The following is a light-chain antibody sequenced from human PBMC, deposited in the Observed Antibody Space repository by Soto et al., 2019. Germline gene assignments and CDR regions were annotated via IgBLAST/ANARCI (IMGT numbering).Light chain of an antibody. V-gene: IGKV1-5*01. Sequence: DIQMTQSPSTLSASVGDRVTIACRASPSISSYLAWYQRTPGKAPKLLIYDASNLETGVPSRFSGSGSGTEFTLTISSLQPDDFATYYCQQYSSYPLTVGGGTKVEI. CDR1: PSISSY. CDR2: DAS. J-gene: IGKJ4*01. CDR3: QQYSSYPLT.